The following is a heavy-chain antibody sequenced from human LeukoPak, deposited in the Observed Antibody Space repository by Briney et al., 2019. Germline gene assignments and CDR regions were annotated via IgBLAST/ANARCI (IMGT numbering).Heavy chain of an antibody. J-gene: IGHJ2*01. CDR1: GGSISSYY. D-gene: IGHD4-17*01. Sequence: SETLSLTCTVSGGSISSYYWSWIRQPPGKGLEWIGYIYYSGSTNYNPSLKSRVTISVDTSKNQFSLKLSSVTAADTAVYYCCGGGTVIPDWYFDLWAGGPLVIVFS. V-gene: IGHV4-59*01. CDR3: CGGGTVIPDWYFDL. CDR2: IYYSGST.